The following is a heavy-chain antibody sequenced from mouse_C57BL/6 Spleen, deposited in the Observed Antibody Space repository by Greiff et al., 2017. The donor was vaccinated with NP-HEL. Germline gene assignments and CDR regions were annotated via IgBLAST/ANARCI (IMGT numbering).Heavy chain of an antibody. V-gene: IGHV5-17*01. CDR3: ERDYSGSSYVHHWYFDV. J-gene: IGHJ1*03. CDR1: GFTFSDYG. CDR2: ISSGSSTI. D-gene: IGHD1-1*01. Sequence: EVQGVESGGGLVKPGGSLKLSCAASGFTFSDYGMHWVRQAPEKGLEWVAYISSGSSTIYYADKVKGRFTISRDNAKNTLFLQMTSLRSEDTAMYYCERDYSGSSYVHHWYFDVWGTGTTVTVSS.